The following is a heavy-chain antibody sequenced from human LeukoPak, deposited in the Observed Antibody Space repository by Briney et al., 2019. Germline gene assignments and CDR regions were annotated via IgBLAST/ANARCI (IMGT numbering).Heavy chain of an antibody. CDR1: GGSISGYY. Sequence: SETLSLTCTVSGGSISGYYWSWIRQPPGKGLEWIAYIYYNGISNYNPSLKSRVTISVDTSKNQFSLKLSSVTAADTAVYYCASLYGDYATDYYGMDVWGQGTTVTVSS. J-gene: IGHJ6*02. CDR3: ASLYGDYATDYYGMDV. V-gene: IGHV4-59*12. CDR2: IYYNGIS. D-gene: IGHD4-17*01.